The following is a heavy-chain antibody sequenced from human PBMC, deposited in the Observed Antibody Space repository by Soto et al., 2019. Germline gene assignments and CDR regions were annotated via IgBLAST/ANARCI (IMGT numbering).Heavy chain of an antibody. CDR3: TSRIKQQLANNFPDH. Sequence: GGSLRLSCAASGFTFSGSAMHWVRQASGKGLEWVGRIRSKANSYATAYAASVKGRFTISRDDSKNTAYLQMNSLKTEDTAVYYCTSRIKQQLANNFPDHWGQGTLVTVSS. CDR1: GFTFSGSA. J-gene: IGHJ5*02. CDR2: IRSKANSYAT. D-gene: IGHD6-13*01. V-gene: IGHV3-73*01.